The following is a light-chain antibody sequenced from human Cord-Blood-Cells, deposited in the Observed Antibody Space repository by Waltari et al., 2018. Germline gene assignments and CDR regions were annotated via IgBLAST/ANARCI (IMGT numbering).Light chain of an antibody. CDR1: QSVSSN. Sequence: EIVLPQSPATLSVSPGERATLSCRASQSVSSNLAWYQQNPGQAPRLLIYGASTRATGIPARFSGSGSGTEFTLTISSLQSEDFAVYYCQQYNNWPPLTFGGGTKVEIK. V-gene: IGKV3-15*01. CDR2: GAS. CDR3: QQYNNWPPLT. J-gene: IGKJ4*01.